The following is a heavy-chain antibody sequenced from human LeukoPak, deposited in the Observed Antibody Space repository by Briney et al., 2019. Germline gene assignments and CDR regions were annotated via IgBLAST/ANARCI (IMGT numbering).Heavy chain of an antibody. CDR3: AKLGTYFYFDF. J-gene: IGHJ2*01. Sequence: GGSLRLSCAASGFNFSPYGMSWIRQAPGKGLEWVAGISGSGSDTYYTDSVKGRFTISRDNFKNTVDLQMNSLRADDTAVYYCAKLGTYFYFDFWGRGTLVTVSS. CDR1: GFNFSPYG. CDR2: ISGSGSDT. D-gene: IGHD7-27*01. V-gene: IGHV3-23*01.